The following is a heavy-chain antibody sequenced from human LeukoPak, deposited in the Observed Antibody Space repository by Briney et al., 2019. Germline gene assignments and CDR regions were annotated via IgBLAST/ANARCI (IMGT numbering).Heavy chain of an antibody. J-gene: IGHJ4*02. CDR3: AREAYGEVYFDY. Sequence: PGGSLRLSCAASGFIFSNFAMHWVRQAPGKGLEWVAVISYDGSNKYYADSVKGRFTISRDNSKNMFYLQMNSLRAEDTAVYYCAREAYGEVYFDYWGQGALVTVSS. D-gene: IGHD4-17*01. CDR1: GFIFSNFA. V-gene: IGHV3-30-3*01. CDR2: ISYDGSNK.